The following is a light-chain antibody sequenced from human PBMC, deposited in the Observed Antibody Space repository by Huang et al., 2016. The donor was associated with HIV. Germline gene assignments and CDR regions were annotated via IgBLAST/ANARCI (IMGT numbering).Light chain of an antibody. J-gene: IGKJ4*01. CDR3: QQRSSWPLLT. CDR1: QSVNSY. CDR2: DAA. Sequence: IVLTPSPATLSLSPGERATLPCRASQSVNSYLAWYQQKPGQAPRLLIYDAANRATGIPARFSGSGSGTDFTLTISSLEPEDVAVYYCQQRSSWPLLTFGGGTKVGIK. V-gene: IGKV3-11*01.